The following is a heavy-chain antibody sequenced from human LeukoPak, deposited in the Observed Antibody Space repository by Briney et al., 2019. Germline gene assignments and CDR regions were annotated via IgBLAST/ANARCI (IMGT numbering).Heavy chain of an antibody. CDR3: AAIVEPTTLYYFNY. J-gene: IGHJ4*02. Sequence: PSETLSLTCTVSGGSISSSSYYGRWIRQPPGKGLEWIGSVYFSGSTYYNPSLKSRVTISVDTSKNQLSLKLSSVTAADTAVYYCAAIVEPTTLYYFNYWGQGTLVTVSS. V-gene: IGHV4-39*01. CDR1: GGSISSSSYY. CDR2: VYFSGST. D-gene: IGHD1-26*01.